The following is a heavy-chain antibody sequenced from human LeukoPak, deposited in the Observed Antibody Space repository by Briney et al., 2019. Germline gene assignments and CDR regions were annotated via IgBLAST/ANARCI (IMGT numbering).Heavy chain of an antibody. CDR2: MNQDGSDK. Sequence: GGSLRLSCAASGFTFSSHWMNWVRQAPGRGLEWVANMNQDGSDKYYVDSVKGRFTISRDNAKNSLYLRMNSLRAEDTAVYYCARGLDCSSTTCYGLYTFDIWGQGTMVSVSS. V-gene: IGHV3-7*01. CDR3: ARGLDCSSTTCYGLYTFDI. D-gene: IGHD2-2*01. J-gene: IGHJ3*02. CDR1: GFTFSSHW.